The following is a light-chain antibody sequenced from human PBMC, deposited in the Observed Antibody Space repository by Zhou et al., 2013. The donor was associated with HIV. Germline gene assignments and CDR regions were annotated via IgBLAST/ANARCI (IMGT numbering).Light chain of an antibody. CDR1: QSVSSN. Sequence: EIVMTQSPATLSVSPGERATLSCRASQSVSSNLALVPAETWPGSQAPHLWCIHQGPLVSQPGSVAVGLGREFTLTISSLQSEDFAVYYCRQYNNWPPYSFGLGDQGWRSN. CDR3: RQYNNWPPYS. V-gene: IGKV3-15*01. CDR2: CI. J-gene: IGKJ2*03.